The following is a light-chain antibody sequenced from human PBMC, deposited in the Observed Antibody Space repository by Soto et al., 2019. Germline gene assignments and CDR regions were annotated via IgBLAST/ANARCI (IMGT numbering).Light chain of an antibody. CDR3: QQRSNWPRT. CDR2: EAS. Sequence: IVLTQSPATLSLSPGERATLSCRTSQSVSNYLPWYQQKPSQAPRLLIYEASNRATGIPARFSGSGAGTVFTITISSLEPDYFALYYYQQRSNWPRTFGQGTKVDIK. V-gene: IGKV3-11*01. J-gene: IGKJ1*01. CDR1: QSVSNY.